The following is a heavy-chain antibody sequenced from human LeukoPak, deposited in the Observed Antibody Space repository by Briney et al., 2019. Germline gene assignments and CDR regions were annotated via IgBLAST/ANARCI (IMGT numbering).Heavy chain of an antibody. V-gene: IGHV1-18*01. CDR3: AREGYYDSSGYPIDFDY. D-gene: IGHD3-22*01. J-gene: IGHJ4*02. CDR1: GYTFTSYG. Sequence: ASVKVSCKASGYTFTSYGISWVRQAPGQGLEWMGWIGAYNGNTNYAQKLQGRVTMTTDTSTSTAYMELRSPRSDDTAVYYCAREGYYDSSGYPIDFDYWGQGTLVTVSS. CDR2: IGAYNGNT.